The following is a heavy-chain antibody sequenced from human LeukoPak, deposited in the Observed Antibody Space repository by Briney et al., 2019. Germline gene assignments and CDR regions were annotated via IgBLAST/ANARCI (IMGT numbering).Heavy chain of an antibody. CDR1: GFTVSTNY. J-gene: IGHJ5*02. CDR2: IYHSGST. D-gene: IGHD3-22*01. CDR3: AREGSSGYYVGNWFDP. V-gene: IGHV4-4*02. Sequence: GSLRLSCAASGFTVSTNYMSWVRQPPGKGLEWIGEIYHSGSTYYNPSLKSRVTISVDKSKNQFSLKLSSVTAADTAVYYCAREGSSGYYVGNWFDPWGQGTLVTVSS.